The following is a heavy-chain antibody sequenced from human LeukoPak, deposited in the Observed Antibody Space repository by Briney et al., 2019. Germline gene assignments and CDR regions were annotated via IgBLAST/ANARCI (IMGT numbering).Heavy chain of an antibody. V-gene: IGHV1-8*02. D-gene: IGHD3-22*01. CDR3: ARVRDSDSSGYYYKA. CDR1: GGTFSSYA. Sequence: ASVKVSCKASGGTFSSYAISWVRQAPGQGLEWMGWMNPNSGNTGYAQKFQGRVTMTRNTSISTAYMELSSLRSEDTAVYYCARVRDSDSSGYYYKAWGQGTLVTVSS. J-gene: IGHJ4*02. CDR2: MNPNSGNT.